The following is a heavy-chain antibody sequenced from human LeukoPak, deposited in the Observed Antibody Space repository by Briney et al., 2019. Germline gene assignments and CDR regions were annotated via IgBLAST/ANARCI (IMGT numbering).Heavy chain of an antibody. D-gene: IGHD5-12*01. CDR1: GFTFSSYA. V-gene: IGHV3-30*04. J-gene: IGHJ4*02. CDR3: ARDARVVATLDY. CDR2: ISYDGSNK. Sequence: GRSLRLSCAASGFTFSSYAMHWVRQAPGKGLEWVAVISYDGSNKYYADSVKGRFTISRDSSKNTLYLQMNSLRAEDTAVYYCARDARVVATLDYWGQGTLVTVSS.